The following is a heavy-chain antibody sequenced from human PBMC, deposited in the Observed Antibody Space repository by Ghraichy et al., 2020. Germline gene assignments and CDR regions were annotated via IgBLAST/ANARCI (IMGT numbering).Heavy chain of an antibody. CDR3: ARGGLRFLEWFYYYYGMDV. D-gene: IGHD3-3*01. Sequence: LTCAASGFTFSSYWMSWVRQAPGKGLEWVANIKQDGSEKYYVDSVKGRFTISRDNAKNSLYLQMNSLRAEDTAVYYCARGGLRFLEWFYYYYGMDVWGQGTTVTVSS. V-gene: IGHV3-7*01. CDR1: GFTFSSYW. CDR2: IKQDGSEK. J-gene: IGHJ6*02.